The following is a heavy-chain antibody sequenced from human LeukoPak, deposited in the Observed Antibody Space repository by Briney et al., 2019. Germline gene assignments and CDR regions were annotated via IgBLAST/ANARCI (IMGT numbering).Heavy chain of an antibody. CDR2: IYYSGST. V-gene: IGHV4-59*01. CDR1: GGSISSYY. Sequence: SETLSLTCTVSGGSISSYYWSWIRQPPGNRLEWIGYIYYSGSTNYNPSLKSRVTISVDTSKNQFSLKLSSVTAADTAVYYCARDQGPSGYDLPAGYFDYWGQGTLVTVSS. D-gene: IGHD5-12*01. CDR3: ARDQGPSGYDLPAGYFDY. J-gene: IGHJ4*02.